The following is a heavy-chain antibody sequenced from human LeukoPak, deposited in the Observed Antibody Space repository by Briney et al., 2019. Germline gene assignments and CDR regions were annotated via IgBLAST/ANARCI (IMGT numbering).Heavy chain of an antibody. CDR1: GFTFSSYS. CDR2: ISSSSSYI. V-gene: IGHV3-21*01. Sequence: GVSLRLSCAASGFTFSSYSMNWVRQAPGKGLEWVSSISSSSSYIYYADSVKGRFTISGDNAKNSLYLQMNSLRAEDTAVYYCARDRILRDGYNYFDYWGQGTLVTVSS. D-gene: IGHD5-24*01. CDR3: ARDRILRDGYNYFDY. J-gene: IGHJ4*02.